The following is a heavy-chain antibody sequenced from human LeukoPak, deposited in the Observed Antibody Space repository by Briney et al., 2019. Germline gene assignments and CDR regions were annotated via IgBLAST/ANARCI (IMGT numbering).Heavy chain of an antibody. Sequence: SETLSLTCTVSGGSISSGDYYWSWIRQPPGKGLEWIGYIYYSGSTYYNPSLKSRVTISVDTSKNQFSLKLSSVAAADTAVYYCARIYDSSGYTPGYWGQGTLVTVSS. CDR3: ARIYDSSGYTPGY. D-gene: IGHD3-22*01. V-gene: IGHV4-30-4*01. CDR1: GGSISSGDYY. J-gene: IGHJ4*02. CDR2: IYYSGST.